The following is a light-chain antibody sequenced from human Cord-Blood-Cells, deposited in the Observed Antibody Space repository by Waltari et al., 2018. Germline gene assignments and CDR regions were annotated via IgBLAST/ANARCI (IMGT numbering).Light chain of an antibody. V-gene: IGKV4-1*01. CDR2: WAS. Sequence: DIVMTQSPDSLAVSLGERATINCKSSQSVVYSSNNKNYLAWYQQKPGQPPKLLIYWASSRECGVPDRFSGSGSGTDFTLTISSLQAEDVAVYYCQQYYSTPYTFGQGTKLEIK. CDR3: QQYYSTPYT. CDR1: QSVVYSSNNKNY. J-gene: IGKJ2*01.